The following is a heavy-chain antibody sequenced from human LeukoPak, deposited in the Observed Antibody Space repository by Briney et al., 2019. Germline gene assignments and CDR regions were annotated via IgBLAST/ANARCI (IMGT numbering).Heavy chain of an antibody. CDR3: ARYGSGSSVYNWFDP. J-gene: IGHJ5*02. CDR2: IYYSGST. CDR1: GGSISSYY. Sequence: SETLSLTCTVSGGSISSYYWSWIRQPPGKELEGIGYIYYSGSTNYNPPLKSRVTISVDASKNQFSLKLSSVTAADTAVYYCARYGSGSSVYNWFDPWGQGTLVTVSS. V-gene: IGHV4-59*01. D-gene: IGHD3-10*01.